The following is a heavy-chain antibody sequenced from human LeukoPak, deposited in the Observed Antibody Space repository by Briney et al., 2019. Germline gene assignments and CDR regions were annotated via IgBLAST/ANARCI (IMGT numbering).Heavy chain of an antibody. CDR2: IYYSGST. J-gene: IGHJ4*02. CDR3: ARAITTIFGVVTIYYFDY. CDR1: GGSISSYY. V-gene: IGHV4-59*12. D-gene: IGHD3-3*01. Sequence: TSETLSLTCTVSGGSISSYYWSWIRQPPGKGLEWIGYIYYSGSTNYNPSLKSRVTISVDTSKNQFSLKLSSVTAADTAVYYCARAITTIFGVVTIYYFDYWGQGTLVTVSS.